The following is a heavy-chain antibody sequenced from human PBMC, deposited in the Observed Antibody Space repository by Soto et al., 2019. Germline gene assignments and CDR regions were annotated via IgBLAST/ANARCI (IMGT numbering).Heavy chain of an antibody. Sequence: ASVKVSCKASGYTFTSYYMHWVRQAPGQGLEWMGIINPSGGSTSYAQKFQGRVTMTRDTSTSTVYIELSSLRSEDTAVYYCARELSFDQPNYYDSSGSHYYGMDVWGQGTTVTISS. CDR3: ARELSFDQPNYYDSSGSHYYGMDV. CDR1: GYTFTSYY. V-gene: IGHV1-46*01. J-gene: IGHJ6*02. CDR2: INPSGGST. D-gene: IGHD3-22*01.